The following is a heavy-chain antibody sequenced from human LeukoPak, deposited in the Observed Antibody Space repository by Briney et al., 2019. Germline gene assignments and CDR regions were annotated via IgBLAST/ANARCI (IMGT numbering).Heavy chain of an antibody. CDR3: VSRLGRNYYALDV. Sequence: SQTLSLTCAVSGGSISSGGYSWNWVRQPPGQGLEWIGYIYYTGTTSYNPSLKSRVTISTDTSKSQFSLKLSSVTAADTAVYYCVSRLGRNYYALDVWGQGTTVTVSS. CDR2: IYYTGTT. D-gene: IGHD7-27*01. CDR1: GGSISSGGYS. V-gene: IGHV4-30-4*07. J-gene: IGHJ6*02.